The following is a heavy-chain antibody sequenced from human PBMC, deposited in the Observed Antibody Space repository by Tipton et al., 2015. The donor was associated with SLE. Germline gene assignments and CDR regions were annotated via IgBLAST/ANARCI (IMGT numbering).Heavy chain of an antibody. J-gene: IGHJ4*02. D-gene: IGHD6-13*01. V-gene: IGHV4-34*01. CDR2: INHSGST. Sequence: TLSLTCAVYGGSFSGYYWSWIRQPPEKGLEWIGEINHSGSTNYNPSLKSRVTISVDTSKNQFSLKLSSVTAADTAVYYCARVPAAAGTGNDWGQGTLVTVSS. CDR3: ARVPAAAGTGND. CDR1: GGSFSGYY.